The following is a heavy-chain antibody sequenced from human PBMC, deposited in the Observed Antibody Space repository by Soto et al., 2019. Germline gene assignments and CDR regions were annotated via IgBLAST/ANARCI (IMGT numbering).Heavy chain of an antibody. V-gene: IGHV4-59*01. CDR2: IYYSGST. Sequence: PAETLCFTCTFCGGSISIYYWSWIRQPPGKGLDWIGYIYYSGSTNYNPSLKSRVTISVDTSKNQFSLKLSSVTAADTAVYYCARFPEVAGPFDYWGQGTMVTVSS. J-gene: IGHJ4*02. CDR1: GGSISIYY. CDR3: ARFPEVAGPFDY. D-gene: IGHD6-19*01.